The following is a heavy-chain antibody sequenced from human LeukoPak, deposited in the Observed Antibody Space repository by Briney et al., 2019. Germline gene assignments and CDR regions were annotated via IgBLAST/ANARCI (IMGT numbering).Heavy chain of an antibody. V-gene: IGHV4-59*01. Sequence: SETLSLTCTVSGGSISSYYWSWIRQPPGKGLEWIGYIYYSGSTNYNPSLKSRVTISVDTSKNQFSLKLSSVTAADTAVYYCARDRIDGSIWLTNDYRGQGTLVTVSS. D-gene: IGHD6-13*01. J-gene: IGHJ4*02. CDR3: ARDRIDGSIWLTNDY. CDR2: IYYSGST. CDR1: GGSISSYY.